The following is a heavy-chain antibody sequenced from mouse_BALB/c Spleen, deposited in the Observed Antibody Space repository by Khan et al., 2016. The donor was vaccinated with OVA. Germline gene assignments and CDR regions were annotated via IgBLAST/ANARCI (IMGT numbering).Heavy chain of an antibody. Sequence: QIQLVQSGPELKKPGETVRISCKASGYTFTTAGMQWVQKMPGKGLKWIGWINTHSGVPKYAEDFKGRFAFSLETFASIGYLQITNLKNEDTATYFCARGGAAFYRNDGGAMDYWGQGTSVTGAS. CDR3: ARGGAAFYRNDGGAMDY. CDR2: INTHSGVP. CDR1: GYTFTTAG. J-gene: IGHJ4*01. D-gene: IGHD2-14*01. V-gene: IGHV9-4*02.